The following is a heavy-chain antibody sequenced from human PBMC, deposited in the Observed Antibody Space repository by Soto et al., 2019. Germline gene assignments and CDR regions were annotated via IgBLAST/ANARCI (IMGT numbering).Heavy chain of an antibody. CDR1: GFTVSSNY. CDR2: IYSGGST. Sequence: GGSLRLSCAASGFTVSSNYMSWVRQAPGKGLEWVSVIYSGGSTYYADSVKGRFTISRDNSKNTLYLQMNSLRAEDTAVYYCAVTTHMGGPDVAFDIWVQGTMVTVSS. D-gene: IGHD1-26*01. J-gene: IGHJ3*02. CDR3: AVTTHMGGPDVAFDI. V-gene: IGHV3-66*01.